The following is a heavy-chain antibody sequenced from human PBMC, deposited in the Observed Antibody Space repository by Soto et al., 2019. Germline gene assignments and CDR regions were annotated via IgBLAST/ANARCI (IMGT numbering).Heavy chain of an antibody. V-gene: IGHV5-51*01. CDR2: IYPPNSDT. D-gene: IGHD1-7*01. CDR1: GYIFGNYW. CDR3: ATLELCSVDGHFAYFDR. Sequence: EVQLVQSGPEVKKPGEPLQISCKGSGYIFGNYWIAWVRQMPDNGLEWMGIIYPPNSDTRYSPSIQGQVTISVDKSISTAYLQWGSLSVSESAMYDCATLELCSVDGHFAYFDRWSQGSPVSVSS. J-gene: IGHJ4*02.